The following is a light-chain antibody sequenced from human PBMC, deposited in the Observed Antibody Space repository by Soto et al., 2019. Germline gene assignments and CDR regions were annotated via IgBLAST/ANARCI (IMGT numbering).Light chain of an antibody. CDR1: SSDVGGYNY. V-gene: IGLV2-8*01. CDR2: DVN. CDR3: ISYAGSNKPA. Sequence: QSVLPQPPSASGSPGQSVAISCSGTSSDVGGYNYVSWYQQHPGKAPKLMMYDVNKRPSGVPDRFSGSKSGNTASLTFSGLQAEDEADYYCISYAGSNKPAFGGGTKVTVL. J-gene: IGLJ2*01.